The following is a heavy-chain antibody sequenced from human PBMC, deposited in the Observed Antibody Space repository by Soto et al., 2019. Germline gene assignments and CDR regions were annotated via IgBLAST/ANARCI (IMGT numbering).Heavy chain of an antibody. CDR1: GGTFSSYA. D-gene: IGHD2-15*01. CDR3: AGGDCSGGSCYTYYYYGMDV. CDR2: IIPIFGTA. V-gene: IGHV1-69*05. Sequence: QVQLVQSGAEVKKPGSSVKVSCKASGGTFSSYAISWVRQAPGQGLEWMGGIIPIFGTANYAQKFQGRVTMTPDESXVTHYXXLSSLGSEDTAVYYCAGGDCSGGSCYTYYYYGMDVWGQGTTVTVSS. J-gene: IGHJ6*02.